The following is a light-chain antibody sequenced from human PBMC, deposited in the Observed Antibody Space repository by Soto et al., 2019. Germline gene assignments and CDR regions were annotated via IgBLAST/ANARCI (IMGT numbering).Light chain of an antibody. CDR2: DAS. J-gene: IGKJ3*01. V-gene: IGKV3-11*01. CDR3: QQRTNWLT. CDR1: QNVSTY. Sequence: EIVLTQSPATLSLSPGERATLSCRASQNVSTYLAWYQQKPGQAPMLLIYDASNRATGTPARFSGSGSGTDFALPISSLEPEDFAVYYCQQRTNWLTFGPGTKVDIK.